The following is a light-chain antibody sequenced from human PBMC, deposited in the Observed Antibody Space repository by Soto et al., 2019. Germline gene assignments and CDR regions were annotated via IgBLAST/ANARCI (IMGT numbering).Light chain of an antibody. CDR1: QSVSASY. CDR2: GAS. CDR3: QQYGSSPYT. Sequence: IVLTQSPGTLSLSPGERATLSCRASQSVSASYLAWYQQKPGQAPRVLIYGASSRATGIPDRFSGSGSGTDFTLTISRLEPEDFAVYFCQQYGSSPYTLGQGTKLEI. V-gene: IGKV3-20*01. J-gene: IGKJ2*01.